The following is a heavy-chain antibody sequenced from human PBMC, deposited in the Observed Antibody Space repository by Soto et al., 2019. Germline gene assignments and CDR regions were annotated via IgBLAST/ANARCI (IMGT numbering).Heavy chain of an antibody. CDR2: VSGNGAVT. CDR1: GFTFGNYA. Sequence: EVQLLDSGGGLAQPGGSLRLSCAASGFTFGNYAMNWVRQAPGKGLEWVSTVSGNGAVTYYADSVKGRFTISRDNSRSTLYLRMNNLRAEDTAISFCAKVPASLKTIDYWGQGTLVTVSS. D-gene: IGHD2-2*01. J-gene: IGHJ4*02. CDR3: AKVPASLKTIDY. V-gene: IGHV3-23*01.